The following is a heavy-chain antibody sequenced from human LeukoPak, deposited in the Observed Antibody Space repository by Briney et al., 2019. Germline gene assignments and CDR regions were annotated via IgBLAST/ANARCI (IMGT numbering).Heavy chain of an antibody. V-gene: IGHV3-30*18. CDR1: GFTFISYG. CDR2: ISKDGSDK. Sequence: GGSLRLSCAASGFTFISYGIHWVRQAPGKGLEWVAVISKDGSDKKYADSVKGRFIISRDNSKNTLYLQMNSLRAEDTAVYYCAKEYDGYWGQGTLVTVSS. CDR3: AKEYDGY. J-gene: IGHJ4*02. D-gene: IGHD2-8*01.